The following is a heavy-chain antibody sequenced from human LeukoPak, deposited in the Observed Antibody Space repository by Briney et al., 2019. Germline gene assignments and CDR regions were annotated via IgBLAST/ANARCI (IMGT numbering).Heavy chain of an antibody. CDR1: GLTFSNAW. J-gene: IGHJ4*02. CDR3: AHLWYGEFS. V-gene: IGHV3-15*05. CDR2: IKSKSDGGTI. Sequence: PGGSLRLSCEVSGLTFSNAWMSWVRQAPGKGLEWVGRIKSKSDGGTIDYAAPVKGRFTISRDDSKNTLYLQINSLETEDTGVYYCAHLWYGEFSWGQGTLVTVSS. D-gene: IGHD3-10*01.